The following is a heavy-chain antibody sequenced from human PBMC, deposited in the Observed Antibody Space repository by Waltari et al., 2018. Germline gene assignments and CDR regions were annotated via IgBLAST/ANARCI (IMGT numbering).Heavy chain of an antibody. J-gene: IGHJ4*02. V-gene: IGHV4-34*01. CDR2: INHSGST. D-gene: IGHD3-10*01. Sequence: QVQLQQWGAGLLKPSETLSLTCAVYGGSFSGYYWSWIRQPPGKGLEWIGKINHSGSTNYNPSLKSRVTISVDTSKNQFSLKLSSVTAADTAVYYCARGKAKRNYYGSGSPHLGYDYWGQGTLVTVSS. CDR1: GGSFSGYY. CDR3: ARGKAKRNYYGSGSPHLGYDY.